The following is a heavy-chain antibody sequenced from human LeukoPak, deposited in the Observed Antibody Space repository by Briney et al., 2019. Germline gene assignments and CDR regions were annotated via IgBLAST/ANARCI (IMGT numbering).Heavy chain of an antibody. J-gene: IGHJ5*02. Sequence: PGGSLRLSCAASGFTLSSSWMSWVRQAPGKGLEWVANIKRDGSEKHYVDSVKGRFTISRDNAKNSVYLQMDSLRPEDTAVYHCARGQVWFDPWGQGTLVTVSS. CDR1: GFTLSSSW. CDR2: IKRDGSEK. CDR3: ARGQVWFDP. V-gene: IGHV3-7*01.